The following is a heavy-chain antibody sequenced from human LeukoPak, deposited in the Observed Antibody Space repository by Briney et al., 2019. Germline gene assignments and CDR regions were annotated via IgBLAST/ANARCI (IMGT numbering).Heavy chain of an antibody. J-gene: IGHJ6*03. V-gene: IGHV3-23*01. CDR1: GFTFSSYG. D-gene: IGHD2-15*01. CDR3: AKNGDRGAYCSGGSCYPYYYYYIDV. Sequence: PGGSLRLSCAASGFTFSSYGMSWVRQAPGKGLEWVSAISATGGTTYYADSVKGRFTISRDNPKNTLYLQMNSLRAEDTAIYYCAKNGDRGAYCSGGSCYPYYYYYIDVWGKGTTVTISS. CDR2: ISATGGTT.